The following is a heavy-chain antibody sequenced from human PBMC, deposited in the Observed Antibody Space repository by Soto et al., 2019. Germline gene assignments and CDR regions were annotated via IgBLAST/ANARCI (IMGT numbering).Heavy chain of an antibody. J-gene: IGHJ6*02. CDR1: GYTFTSYY. CDR2: INPSGGTT. D-gene: IGHD3-10*01. V-gene: IGHV1-46*01. CDR3: ARGGGGKYVMDV. Sequence: QVQLVQSGAEVKKPGASVKVSCKASGYTFTSYYMHWVRQAPGQGLEWMGIINPSGGTTSYAQTSRGRVTLTRDTSTSTVYMELSSLRSEDTAVFYCARGGGGKYVMDVWGQGTTVTVSS.